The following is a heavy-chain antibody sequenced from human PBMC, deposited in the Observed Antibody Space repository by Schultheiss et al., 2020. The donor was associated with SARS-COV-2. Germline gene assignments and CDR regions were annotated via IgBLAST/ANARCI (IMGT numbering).Heavy chain of an antibody. CDR3: AKDQAGYYDSSGTRAFDY. D-gene: IGHD3-22*01. Sequence: GGSLRLSCAASGFTFSSYAMRWVRLAPGKGLEWVEVIWYDGSNKYYADSVKGRFTISRDNTKITLYLQMNSLRAEDTAVYYCAKDQAGYYDSSGTRAFDYWGQGTLVTVSS. V-gene: IGHV3-33*06. J-gene: IGHJ4*02. CDR1: GFTFSSYA. CDR2: IWYDGSNK.